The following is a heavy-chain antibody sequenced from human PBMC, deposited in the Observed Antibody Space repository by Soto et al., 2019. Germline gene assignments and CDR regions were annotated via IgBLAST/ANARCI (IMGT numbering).Heavy chain of an antibody. Sequence: GGSLRLSCAASGYTFSDYYMSWIRQAPGKGLEWISYIDTSGTKIYYADSVKGRFTITRDNAKNSLYLEMNSLRDEDTAVYYCASHYDMWSGYLSPVDYWGQGTLDTVSS. J-gene: IGHJ4*02. CDR2: IDTSGTKI. CDR1: GYTFSDYY. D-gene: IGHD3-3*01. V-gene: IGHV3-11*01. CDR3: ASHYDMWSGYLSPVDY.